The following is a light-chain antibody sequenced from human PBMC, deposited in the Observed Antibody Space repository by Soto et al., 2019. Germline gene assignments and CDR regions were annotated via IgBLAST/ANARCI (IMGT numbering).Light chain of an antibody. CDR1: QSVSSN. CDR2: GAS. V-gene: IGKV3-15*01. Sequence: EIAMTQSPATLSVSPGERATLSCRASQSVSSNLAWYQQKPGQAPRLLIYGASTRATGIPARFSGSGSGTEFILTISSLQSEDFAVYYCQQYNNWPPITVGQGTRLEIK. CDR3: QQYNNWPPIT. J-gene: IGKJ5*01.